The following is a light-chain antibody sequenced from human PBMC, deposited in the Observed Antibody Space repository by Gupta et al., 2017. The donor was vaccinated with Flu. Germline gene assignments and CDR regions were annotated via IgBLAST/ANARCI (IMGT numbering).Light chain of an antibody. Sequence: TITCSGGRSTIGSSNVYCYQQLPGTAPNLLIYGNDKRPTGGPDRLSGSKSGTSAVLAISGLRSEEEADYYCEAWDDGRSGLYVFGTGTEVSVL. V-gene: IGLV1-47*01. J-gene: IGLJ1*01. CDR3: EAWDDGRSGLYV. CDR2: GND. CDR1: RSTIGSSN.